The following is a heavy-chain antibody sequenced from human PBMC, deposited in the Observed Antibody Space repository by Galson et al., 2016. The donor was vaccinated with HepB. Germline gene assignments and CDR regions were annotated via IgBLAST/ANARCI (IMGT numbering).Heavy chain of an antibody. CDR2: IIPILGSA. J-gene: IGHJ5*02. CDR3: ARESAISGWVSDNNWFDP. D-gene: IGHD3-3*01. Sequence: SVKVSCKASGGSFSTYAISWVRQAPGQGLEWMGGIIPILGSADYAQKFQGRVTITADKSTSTAYMELSSLRSEDTAVYYCARESAISGWVSDNNWFDPWGQGTLVTVSS. V-gene: IGHV1-69*10. CDR1: GGSFSTYA.